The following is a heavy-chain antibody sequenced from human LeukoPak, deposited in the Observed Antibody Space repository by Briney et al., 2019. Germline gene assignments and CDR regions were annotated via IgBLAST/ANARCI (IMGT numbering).Heavy chain of an antibody. CDR3: ARDRSYYYDSSGYYPLAY. CDR1: GYTFTIYG. CDR2: ISAYNGNT. Sequence: ASVKVSCRASGYTFTIYGINWVRPAPGQGLERMGWISAYNGNTNYAQKLQGRVTMTTDTSTSTAYMELRSLRSDDTAVYYCARDRSYYYDSSGYYPLAYWGQGTLVTVSS. D-gene: IGHD3-22*01. J-gene: IGHJ4*02. V-gene: IGHV1-18*01.